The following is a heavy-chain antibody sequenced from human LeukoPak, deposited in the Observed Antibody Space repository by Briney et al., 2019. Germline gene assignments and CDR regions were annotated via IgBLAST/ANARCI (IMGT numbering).Heavy chain of an antibody. CDR1: GATFSSYA. J-gene: IGHJ6*01. CDR2: IIPIFGTA. CDR3: AWAAGGGV. D-gene: IGHD1-1*01. Sequence: ASVKLSYTSSGATFSSYAISRVRQAPGQGLEWMGGIIPIFGTANYAHKFPGRVTITAAASTTTTYLELSNLRSEDTAVYYCAWAAGGGVWGQGTTVTVSS. V-gene: IGHV1-69*13.